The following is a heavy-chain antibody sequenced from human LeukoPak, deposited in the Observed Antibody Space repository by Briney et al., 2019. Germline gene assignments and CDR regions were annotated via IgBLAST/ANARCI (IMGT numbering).Heavy chain of an antibody. D-gene: IGHD6-6*01. Sequence: ASVKVSCKASGYTFTSYGISWVRQAPGQGPEWMGWISGYNGNTNYAQKFQGRVIMTTDTSTSTAYMELRSLRSDDTAVYYCARDGSSSSFDYWGQVTLVTVSS. J-gene: IGHJ4*02. CDR1: GYTFTSYG. CDR2: ISGYNGNT. V-gene: IGHV1-18*01. CDR3: ARDGSSSSFDY.